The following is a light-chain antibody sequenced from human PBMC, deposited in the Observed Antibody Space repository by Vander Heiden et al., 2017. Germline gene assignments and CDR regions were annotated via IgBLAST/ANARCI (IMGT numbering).Light chain of an antibody. Sequence: EIVLTQSPATLSLSPGERATLSCRASQSVSSYLAWYQQKPGQAPRLLIYDASNRATGIPARFSGSGSGTDFTLTISSLEPEDFAVYYCQQRSNWPWTFGQETKVXIK. CDR3: QQRSNWPWT. CDR2: DAS. J-gene: IGKJ1*01. V-gene: IGKV3-11*01. CDR1: QSVSSY.